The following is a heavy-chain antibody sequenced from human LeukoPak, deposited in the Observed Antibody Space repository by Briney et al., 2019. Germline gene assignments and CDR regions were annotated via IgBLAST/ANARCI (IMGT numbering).Heavy chain of an antibody. CDR2: IKQDGSEK. Sequence: GGSLRLSCAASGFTFYSYWMSWVRQAPGKGLEWVANIKQDGSEKNYVDSAKGRFTISRDNAKNSLYLQMNSLRAEDTAVYYCAKVGLSRNIVAFDYWGQGTLVTVSS. D-gene: IGHD5-12*01. V-gene: IGHV3-7*01. CDR1: GFTFYSYW. J-gene: IGHJ4*02. CDR3: AKVGLSRNIVAFDY.